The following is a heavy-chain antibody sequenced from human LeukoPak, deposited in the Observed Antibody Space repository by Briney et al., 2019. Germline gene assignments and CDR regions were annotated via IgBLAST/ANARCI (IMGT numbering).Heavy chain of an antibody. J-gene: IGHJ5*02. Sequence: GGSLRLSCAASGFAFSSYSMNWVRQAPGKGLEWVSSISSSSTYADSVKGRFTISRDSAKNSLYLQMNSLRVEDTAVYYCARVSPDCTNGVCYTGWFDPWGQGTLVTVSS. D-gene: IGHD2-8*01. V-gene: IGHV3-21*01. CDR1: GFAFSSYS. CDR2: ISSSST. CDR3: ARVSPDCTNGVCYTGWFDP.